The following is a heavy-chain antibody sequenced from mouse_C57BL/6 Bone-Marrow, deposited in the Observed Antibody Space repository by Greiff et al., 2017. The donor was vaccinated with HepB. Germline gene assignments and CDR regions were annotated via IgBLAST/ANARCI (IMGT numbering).Heavy chain of an antibody. J-gene: IGHJ2*01. Sequence: QVQLQQSGAELVRPGASVTLSCKASGYTFTDYEMHWVKQTPVHGLEWIGAIDPETGGTAYNQKFKGKAILTADKSSSTAYMELRSLTSEDSAVYYCTRCARTVYDYWGQGTTLTVSS. CDR1: GYTFTDYE. D-gene: IGHD3-3*01. CDR2: IDPETGGT. V-gene: IGHV1-15*01. CDR3: TRCARTVYDY.